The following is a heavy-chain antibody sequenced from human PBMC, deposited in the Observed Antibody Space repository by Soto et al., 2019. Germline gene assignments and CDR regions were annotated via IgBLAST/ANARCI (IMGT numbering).Heavy chain of an antibody. Sequence: VGSLRLSCAASGFTFSSYSMNWVRQAPGKGLEWVSSISSSSSYIYYADSVKGRFTISRDNAKNSLYLQMNSLRAEDTAVYYCATPSLGDSSGHWGQGTLVTVSS. V-gene: IGHV3-21*01. D-gene: IGHD3-22*01. J-gene: IGHJ4*02. CDR1: GFTFSSYS. CDR2: ISSSSSYI. CDR3: ATPSLGDSSGH.